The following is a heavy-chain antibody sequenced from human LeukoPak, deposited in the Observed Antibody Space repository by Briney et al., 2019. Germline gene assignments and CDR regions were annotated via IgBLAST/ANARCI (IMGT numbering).Heavy chain of an antibody. CDR3: ATTPSGSYFRDDAFDI. J-gene: IGHJ3*02. CDR2: IYYSGST. CDR1: GGSISSYY. V-gene: IGHV4-59*01. Sequence: SETLSLTCTVSGGSISSYYWSWIRQPPGKGLEWIGYIYYSGSTNYNPSLKSRVTISVDTSKNQFSLKLSSVTAADTAVYYCATTPSGSYFRDDAFDIWGQGTTVTVSS. D-gene: IGHD1-26*01.